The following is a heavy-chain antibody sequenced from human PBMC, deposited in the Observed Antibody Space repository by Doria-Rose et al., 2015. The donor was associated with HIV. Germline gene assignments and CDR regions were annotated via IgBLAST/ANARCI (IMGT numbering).Heavy chain of an antibody. CDR3: ARIKSSRWYHKYYFDF. D-gene: IGHD6-13*01. J-gene: IGHJ4*02. Sequence: VTLKESGPVLVKPTETLTLTCTVSGVSLSSPGMGVSWIRQPPGKALEWLANIFSDDERSYKTSLKSRLTISRGTSKSQVVLIMTDMDPVDTATYYCARIKSSRWYHKYYFDFWGQGTLVIVSA. CDR1: GVSLSSPGMG. V-gene: IGHV2-26*01. CDR2: IFSDDER.